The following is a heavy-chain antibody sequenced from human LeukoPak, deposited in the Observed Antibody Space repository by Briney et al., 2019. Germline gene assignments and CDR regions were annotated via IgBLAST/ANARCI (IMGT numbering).Heavy chain of an antibody. CDR1: GYSFTSYW. V-gene: IGHV5-51*01. CDR3: VRTYDRSGHYYPDY. D-gene: IGHD3-22*01. CDR2: IYPGDSDT. J-gene: IGHJ4*02. Sequence: GESLKISCKGSGYSFTSYWIGWVRQMPGKGLEWMGIIYPGDSDTRYSPSFQGQVTISADKSISAAYLQWSSLKASDTAMYYCVRTYDRSGHYYPDYWGQGTLVTVSS.